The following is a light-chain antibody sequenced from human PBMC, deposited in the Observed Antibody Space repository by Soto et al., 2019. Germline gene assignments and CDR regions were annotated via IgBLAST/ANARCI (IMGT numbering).Light chain of an antibody. Sequence: EIVLTQSPGTLSFSPGERATLSYRASQSVSSDSLAWYQQKPGQAPRLLIYGASSRAAGIPDRFSGSGSGTDFTLTVSRLEPEDFALFYCQQYGSSPPTFGQGSMVDI. CDR1: QSVSSDS. CDR2: GAS. J-gene: IGKJ2*01. CDR3: QQYGSSPPT. V-gene: IGKV3-20*01.